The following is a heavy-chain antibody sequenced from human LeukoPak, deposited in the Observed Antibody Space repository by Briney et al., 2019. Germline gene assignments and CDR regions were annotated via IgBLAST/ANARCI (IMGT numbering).Heavy chain of an antibody. J-gene: IGHJ4*02. V-gene: IGHV3-23*01. CDR2: ISGSGDNT. D-gene: IGHD2-21*01. CDR1: GFIFSSYA. Sequence: GGSLRLSCAASGFIFSSYAMSWARQAPGKGLEWVSVISGSGDNTYYADSVKGRFTISRDNSKNTLYLQMNSLRAEDTAVYYCAKDVSVIQGYFDRWGQGTLVTVSS. CDR3: AKDVSVIQGYFDR.